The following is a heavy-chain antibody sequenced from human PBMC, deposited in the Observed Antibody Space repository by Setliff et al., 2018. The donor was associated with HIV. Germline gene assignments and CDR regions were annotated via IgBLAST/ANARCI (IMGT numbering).Heavy chain of an antibody. CDR2: INPNRGGT. CDR3: ARDHCSSSGCYEYSYYGMDV. CDR1: GYTFTGYY. V-gene: IGHV1-2*02. D-gene: IGHD2-2*01. Sequence: ASVKVSCKASGYTFTGYYMHWVRQAPGQGLEWMGWINPNRGGTTYAQKFRGRVTMTRDTSISTAYMEVSRLRSDDTAVCYCARDHCSSSGCYEYSYYGMDVWGQGTTVTVSS. J-gene: IGHJ6*02.